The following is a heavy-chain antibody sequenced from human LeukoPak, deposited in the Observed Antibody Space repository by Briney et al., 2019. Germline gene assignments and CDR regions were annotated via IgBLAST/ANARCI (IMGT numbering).Heavy chain of an antibody. J-gene: IGHJ4*02. CDR1: GGSISSSSYY. D-gene: IGHD2-15*01. CDR3: ARGYCSGGSCYLDY. CDR2: IYYSGST. V-gene: IGHV4-39*07. Sequence: SETLSLTCTVSGGSISSSSYYWGWIRQPPGKGLEWIGSIYYSGSTYYNPSLKSRVTISVDTSKNQFSLKLTSVTAADTAVYYCARGYCSGGSCYLDYWGQGTLVTVSS.